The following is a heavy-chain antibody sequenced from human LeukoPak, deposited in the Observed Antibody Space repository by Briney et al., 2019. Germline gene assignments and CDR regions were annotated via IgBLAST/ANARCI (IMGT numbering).Heavy chain of an antibody. CDR2: ISGYTGTT. V-gene: IGHV1-18*04. CDR3: ARALTLGDADF. CDR1: GYTFSDYG. D-gene: IGHD1-26*01. Sequence: ASVKVSCKASGYTFSDYGVTWVRQAPGHGLEWMGWISGYTGTTNYAQKLQGRVTMTTDTSTSTAYMELKSPSSDDTAMYYCARALTLGDADFWGRGTLVTVSS. J-gene: IGHJ4*01.